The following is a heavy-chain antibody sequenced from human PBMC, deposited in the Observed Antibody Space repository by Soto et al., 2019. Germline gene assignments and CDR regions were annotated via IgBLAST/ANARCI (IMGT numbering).Heavy chain of an antibody. Sequence: GGSLRLSCAASRFTFSNYVMSWVRQTPGKGLEWVSSISGSGGSTYYGDSVKGRFTISRDNSRNTLYLQMNSLRADDTALYYCVRDIVVVPAASPMGYFDYWGQGTLVTVSS. CDR2: ISGSGGST. D-gene: IGHD2-2*01. J-gene: IGHJ4*02. CDR1: RFTFSNYV. CDR3: VRDIVVVPAASPMGYFDY. V-gene: IGHV3-23*01.